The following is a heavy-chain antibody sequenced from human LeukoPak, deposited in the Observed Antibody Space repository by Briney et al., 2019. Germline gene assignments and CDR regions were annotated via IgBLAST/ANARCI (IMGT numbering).Heavy chain of an antibody. CDR1: GFTFDDYT. CDR3: AKGNSIAVSAFFDY. D-gene: IGHD6-19*01. V-gene: IGHV3-43*01. Sequence: GGSLRLSCAASGFTFDDYTMSWVRQAPGKGLEWVALISWDGDNTYYADSVKGRFTISRDNSKNSLYLQMNSLRTEDTASYYCAKGNSIAVSAFFDYWGQGTLVTVSS. CDR2: ISWDGDNT. J-gene: IGHJ4*02.